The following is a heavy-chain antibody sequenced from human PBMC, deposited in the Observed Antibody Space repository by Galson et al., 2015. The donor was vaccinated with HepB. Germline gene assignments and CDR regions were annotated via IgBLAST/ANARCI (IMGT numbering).Heavy chain of an antibody. J-gene: IGHJ6*02. CDR3: ARGRGDCSGGSCYSDYYYYGMDV. CDR2: IYYSGST. V-gene: IGHV4-30-4*01. Sequence: TLSLTCTVSGGSISSGDYYWSWIRQPPGKGLEWIGYIYYSGSTYYNPSLKSRVTISVDTSKNQFSLKLSSVTAADTAVYYCARGRGDCSGGSCYSDYYYYGMDVWGQGTTVTVSS. CDR1: GGSISSGDYY. D-gene: IGHD2-15*01.